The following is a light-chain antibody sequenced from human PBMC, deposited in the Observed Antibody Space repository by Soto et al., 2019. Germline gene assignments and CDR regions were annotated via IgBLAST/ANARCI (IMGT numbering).Light chain of an antibody. CDR2: AAS. V-gene: IGKV3-20*01. CDR1: QSVSSSY. Sequence: EIVLTQSPGTLSLSPGEGATLSCRASQSVSSSYLAWYQQKPGQTPRLLIYAASSRATGIPDRFSGSASGTDFTLTISRLEPEDFAVYYCQQYCNSLYTFGKGTKLEIK. CDR3: QQYCNSLYT. J-gene: IGKJ2*01.